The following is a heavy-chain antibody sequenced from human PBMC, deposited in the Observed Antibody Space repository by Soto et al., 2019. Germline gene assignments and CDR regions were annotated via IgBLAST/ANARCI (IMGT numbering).Heavy chain of an antibody. Sequence: EVQLVESGGGLVKPGGSLRLSCAASGFIFGTHSMNWVRQAPGKGLQWVSSISSSSRYIYYADSVRGRFTISRGNANNSLYLQMTSLRAADTAVSYCARVLTGSAYSFDDWGQGTMVTVSS. V-gene: IGHV3-21*01. CDR1: GFIFGTHS. CDR3: ARVLTGSAYSFDD. J-gene: IGHJ4*02. CDR2: ISSSSRYI. D-gene: IGHD1-20*01.